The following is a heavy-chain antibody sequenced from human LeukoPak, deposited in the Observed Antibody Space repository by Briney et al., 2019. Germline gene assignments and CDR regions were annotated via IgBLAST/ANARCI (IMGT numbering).Heavy chain of an antibody. V-gene: IGHV3-9*01. CDR1: GFTFDDYA. J-gene: IGHJ5*02. Sequence: PGGSLRLSCAASGFTFDDYAMHWVRQAPGKGLEWVSGISWNSGSIGYADSVKGRFTISRDNAKNSLYLQMNSLRDEDTAVYYCARDGTRLRYFDWLPPVSFDPWGQGTLVTVSS. D-gene: IGHD3-9*01. CDR3: ARDGTRLRYFDWLPPVSFDP. CDR2: ISWNSGSI.